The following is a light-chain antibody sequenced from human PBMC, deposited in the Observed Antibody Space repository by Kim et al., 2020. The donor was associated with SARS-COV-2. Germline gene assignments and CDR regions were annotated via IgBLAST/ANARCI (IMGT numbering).Light chain of an antibody. CDR2: AAS. Sequence: STGDRVTITCRVSQGISSYLAWYQQKPGKAPKLLIYAASTLQSGVPSRFSGSGSGTDFTLTISCLQSEDCATYYCQQYYSYPPWTFGQGTKVDIK. CDR1: QGISSY. V-gene: IGKV1-8*01. J-gene: IGKJ1*01. CDR3: QQYYSYPPWT.